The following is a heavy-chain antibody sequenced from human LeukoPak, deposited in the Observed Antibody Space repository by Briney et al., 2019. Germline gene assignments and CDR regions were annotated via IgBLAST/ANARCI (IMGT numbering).Heavy chain of an antibody. CDR1: GGSFSGYY. D-gene: IGHD1-26*01. V-gene: IGHV4-34*01. CDR2: INHSGST. Sequence: SKTLSLTCAVYGGSFSGYYWGWIRQPPGKGLEWIGEINHSGSTNYNPSLKSRVTISVDTSKNQFSLKLSSVTAADTAVYYCASRLGIVGATFDYWGQGTLVTVSS. J-gene: IGHJ4*02. CDR3: ASRLGIVGATFDY.